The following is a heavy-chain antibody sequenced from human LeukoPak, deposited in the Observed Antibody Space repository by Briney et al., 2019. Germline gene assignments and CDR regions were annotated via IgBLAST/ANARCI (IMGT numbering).Heavy chain of an antibody. CDR3: ARVSYGILTGSIPWFDP. J-gene: IGHJ5*02. CDR1: GGSISSYY. CDR2: IYYSGST. V-gene: IGHV4-59*01. D-gene: IGHD3-9*01. Sequence: SETLSLTCTVSGGSISSYYWSWIRQPPGKGLEWIGYIYYSGSTNYNPSLKSRVTISVDTSKNQFSLKLSSVTAADTAVYYCARVSYGILTGSIPWFDPWGQGTLVTVSS.